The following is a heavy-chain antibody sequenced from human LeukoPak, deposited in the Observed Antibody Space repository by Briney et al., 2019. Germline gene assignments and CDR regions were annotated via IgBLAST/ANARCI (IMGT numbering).Heavy chain of an antibody. CDR3: ARSYGSGSEHDAFDI. D-gene: IGHD3-10*01. CDR2: IIPIFGTA. J-gene: IGHJ3*02. Sequence: SVKVSCKASGGTFSSYAISWVRQAPGQGLEWMGGIIPIFGTANYAQKFQGRVTITADESTSTAYMELSSLRSEDTAVYYCARSYGSGSEHDAFDIWGQGTMVTVSS. V-gene: IGHV1-69*13. CDR1: GGTFSSYA.